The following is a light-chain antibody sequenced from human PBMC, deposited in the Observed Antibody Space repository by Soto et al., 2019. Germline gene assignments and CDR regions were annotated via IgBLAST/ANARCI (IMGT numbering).Light chain of an antibody. CDR1: SSDVGSYNL. V-gene: IGLV2-23*02. CDR2: EVI. CDR3: CSYAGSTTLV. J-gene: IGLJ2*01. Sequence: QSALTQPASVSGSPGQSITISCTGTSSDVGSYNLVSWYQQHPGKAPKVIIYEVIKRPSGVSNRFSGSKSGNTASLTISGFQAEDEADYYCCSYAGSTTLVFGGGTKLTVL.